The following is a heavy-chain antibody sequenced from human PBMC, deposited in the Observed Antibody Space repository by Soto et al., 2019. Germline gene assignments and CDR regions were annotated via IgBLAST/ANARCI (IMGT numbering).Heavy chain of an antibody. CDR3: AREVDITGTRVPPLDY. J-gene: IGHJ4*02. CDR1: GFTFSSYA. CDR2: ISGSGGST. Sequence: PGGSLRLSCAASGFTFSSYAMSWVRQAPGKGLEWVSAISGSGGSTYYADSVKGRFTISRDNSKNTLYLQMNSLRSEDTAVYYCAREVDITGTRVPPLDYWGQGTLVTVSS. V-gene: IGHV3-23*01. D-gene: IGHD1-7*01.